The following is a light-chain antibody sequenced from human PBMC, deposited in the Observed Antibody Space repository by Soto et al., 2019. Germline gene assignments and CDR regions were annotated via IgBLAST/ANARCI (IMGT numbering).Light chain of an antibody. J-gene: IGKJ4*01. CDR1: QSVSSN. Sequence: EIVLTHTQATLSVSPGERATLSCRASQSVSSNLAWYQQKPGQAPRLLIYDASNRATGIPARFSGSGSGTDFTLTISSLEPEDFAIHYCQQRSNGPQLTFGGGTKVDTK. CDR3: QQRSNGPQLT. V-gene: IGKV3-11*01. CDR2: DAS.